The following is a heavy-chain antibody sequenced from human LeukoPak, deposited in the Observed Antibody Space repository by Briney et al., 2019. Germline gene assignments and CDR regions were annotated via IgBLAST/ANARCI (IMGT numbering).Heavy chain of an antibody. J-gene: IGHJ4*02. CDR3: ARLDYGGNPSY. CDR1: GDSISSTNYY. V-gene: IGHV4-39*01. Sequence: SETLSLTCTVSGDSISSTNYYWGWIRQPPGKGLEWIGSIYYSGSTYYNPSLESRVTISVDTSKNQFSLKLSSVTAADTAVYYCARLDYGGNPSYWGQGTLVTVSS. CDR2: IYYSGST. D-gene: IGHD4-23*01.